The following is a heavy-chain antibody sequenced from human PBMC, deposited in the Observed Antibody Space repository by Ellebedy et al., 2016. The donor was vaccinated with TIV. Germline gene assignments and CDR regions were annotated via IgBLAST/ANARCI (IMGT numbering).Heavy chain of an antibody. CDR3: ARQHDFWSVYNGGRWFDP. CDR2: IYPGDSDT. V-gene: IGHV5-51*01. J-gene: IGHJ5*02. D-gene: IGHD3-3*01. Sequence: GESLKISCKGSGYSFTSYWIGWVRQMPGKGLEWMGIIYPGDSDTRYSPSFQGQVTISADKSISTAYLQWSSLKASDTAMYYCARQHDFWSVYNGGRWFDPWGQGTLVTVSS. CDR1: GYSFTSYW.